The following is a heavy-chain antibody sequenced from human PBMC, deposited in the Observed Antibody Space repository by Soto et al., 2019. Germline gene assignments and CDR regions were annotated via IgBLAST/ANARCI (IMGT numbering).Heavy chain of an antibody. Sequence: QVQLVQSGTAVKTSGSSVKVSCRASGGTSRNFVITWVRQVPGQGLEWLGGILPMFGAVKYAQKFQDRLIITADRSTETAAMELGSLRSEDTAVYYCARPKRSGYDRGDSYYHTMDVGGHGTTVTVS. CDR1: GGTSRNFV. CDR2: ILPMFGAV. CDR3: ARPKRSGYDRGDSYYHTMDV. D-gene: IGHD3-3*01. J-gene: IGHJ6*02. V-gene: IGHV1-69*06.